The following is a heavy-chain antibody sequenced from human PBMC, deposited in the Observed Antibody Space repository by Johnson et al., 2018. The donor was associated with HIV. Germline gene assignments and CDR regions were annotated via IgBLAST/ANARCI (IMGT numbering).Heavy chain of an antibody. CDR2: ICTAGDT. D-gene: IGHD3-16*01. J-gene: IGHJ3*01. CDR1: GFSVSTYD. Sequence: MQLVESGGGLVQPGGSLRLSCAASGFSVSTYDMHWVRQATGKGLDWVSVICTAGDTYYLGSVNGRFTISRENAKNSLYLQMNSLRAEDTAVYYCARVGASRFDAFHVWGQGTMVTVSS. V-gene: IGHV3-13*01. CDR3: ARVGASRFDAFHV.